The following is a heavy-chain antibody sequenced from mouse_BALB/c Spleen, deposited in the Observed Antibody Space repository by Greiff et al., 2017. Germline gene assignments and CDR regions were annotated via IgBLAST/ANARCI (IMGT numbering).Heavy chain of an antibody. CDR2: IDPANGNT. Sequence: EVKLMESGAELVKPGASVKLSCTASGFNIKDTYMHWVKQRPEQGLEWIGRIDPANGNTKYDPKFQGKATITADTSSNTAYLQLSSLTSEDTAVYYCARGIYYGYDDDYAMDYWGQGTSVTVSS. J-gene: IGHJ4*01. V-gene: IGHV14-3*02. CDR1: GFNIKDTY. D-gene: IGHD2-2*01. CDR3: ARGIYYGYDDDYAMDY.